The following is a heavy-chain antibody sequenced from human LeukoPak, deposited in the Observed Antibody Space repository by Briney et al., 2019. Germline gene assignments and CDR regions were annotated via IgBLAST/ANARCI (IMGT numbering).Heavy chain of an antibody. D-gene: IGHD4-17*01. Sequence: PGGSLRLSCAASGFTFSNYAMTWIRQAPEKGLEWVSSIRGGGDNIKYSDSAKGRFSISRDNSKNTLYLQMDSLRVDDTAVYYCGRDPNGDYIGAFDFRGQGTKVTVSS. CDR1: GFTFSNYA. CDR3: GRDPNGDYIGAFDF. V-gene: IGHV3-23*01. J-gene: IGHJ3*01. CDR2: IRGGGDNI.